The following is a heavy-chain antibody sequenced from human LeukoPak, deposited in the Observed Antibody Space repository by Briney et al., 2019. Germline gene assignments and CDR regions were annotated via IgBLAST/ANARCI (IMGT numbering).Heavy chain of an antibody. Sequence: GGSLRLSCGASGFPFSSYAMSWVRQAPGKGLEWVSSISTSSSYIYYADSVKGRFTISRDNAKKSLYLQMNSLRAGDTAVYYCARDGGDYYDSSGYPFHHWGQGTLVTVSS. CDR1: GFPFSSYA. J-gene: IGHJ1*01. V-gene: IGHV3-21*01. CDR3: ARDGGDYYDSSGYPFHH. D-gene: IGHD3-22*01. CDR2: ISTSSSYI.